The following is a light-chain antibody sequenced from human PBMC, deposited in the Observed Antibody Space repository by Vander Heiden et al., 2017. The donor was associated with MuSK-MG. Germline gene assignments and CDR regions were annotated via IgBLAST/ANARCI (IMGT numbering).Light chain of an antibody. Sequence: DIQMTHSPSTLSVSVRGRVTITRRASARISSGLAWYQKKPGKATKFLIYKASSLERGVPPRFSGSGSGTEFTLTISSLQPDDVASYYCQQYNSYSTFGQGTKVEIK. J-gene: IGKJ1*01. V-gene: IGKV1-5*03. CDR3: QQYNSYST. CDR2: KAS. CDR1: ARISSG.